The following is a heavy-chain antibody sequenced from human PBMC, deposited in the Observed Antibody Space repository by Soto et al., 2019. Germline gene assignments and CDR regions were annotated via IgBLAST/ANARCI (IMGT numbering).Heavy chain of an antibody. D-gene: IGHD1-20*01. V-gene: IGHV3-23*01. J-gene: IGHJ4*02. CDR2: MSGTSGTT. CDR3: AKEYNWNDYFDF. CDR1: GFSFSSYA. Sequence: VGSLRLSCAASGFSFSSYAMSWVRQAPGKGLEWVSTMSGTSGTTYYAGSVKGRFTISRDNSENTLFLQMNSLRAEDTAIYYCAKEYNWNDYFDFWGQGTPVTVSS.